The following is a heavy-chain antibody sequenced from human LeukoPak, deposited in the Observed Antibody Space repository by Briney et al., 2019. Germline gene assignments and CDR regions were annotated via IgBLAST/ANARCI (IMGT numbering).Heavy chain of an antibody. Sequence: GGSLRLSCAASGFTFSSYAMSWVRQAPGKGLEWVSAISGSGGSTYYADSVKGRFTISRDNSKNTLYLQMNSLRAEDTAVYYCARGEYYDSSGSFDYWGQGTLVTVPS. CDR1: GFTFSSYA. CDR3: ARGEYYDSSGSFDY. CDR2: ISGSGGST. J-gene: IGHJ4*02. D-gene: IGHD3-22*01. V-gene: IGHV3-23*01.